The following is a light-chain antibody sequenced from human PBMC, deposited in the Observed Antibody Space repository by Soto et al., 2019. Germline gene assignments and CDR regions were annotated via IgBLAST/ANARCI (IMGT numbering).Light chain of an antibody. V-gene: IGLV1-40*01. CDR2: GNS. J-gene: IGLJ1*01. Sequence: QSVLTQPPSVSGAPGQRVTISCTGSSSNIGAGYDVHWYQQLPGTAPKLLIYGNSNRPSGVPDRFSGSKSGTSASLAITGLQAEDEADYYCQSYDSRLSVVFVTGTKVTVL. CDR3: QSYDSRLSVV. CDR1: SSNIGAGYD.